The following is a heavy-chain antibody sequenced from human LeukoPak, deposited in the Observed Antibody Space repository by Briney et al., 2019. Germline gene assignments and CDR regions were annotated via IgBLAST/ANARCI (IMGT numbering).Heavy chain of an antibody. CDR2: ISPTGGAI. V-gene: IGHV3-21*01. CDR3: ASGIRERGFDS. Sequence: GESLRLSCAASGFTFSTSGRNWVRQAPGRGLEWVSSISPTGGAIFYADSVRGRFTISGDSAKSSLFLQMNSLKAEDTALYFCASGIRERGFDSWGQGTLVTVSS. J-gene: IGHJ4*02. CDR1: GFTFSTSG. D-gene: IGHD1-1*01.